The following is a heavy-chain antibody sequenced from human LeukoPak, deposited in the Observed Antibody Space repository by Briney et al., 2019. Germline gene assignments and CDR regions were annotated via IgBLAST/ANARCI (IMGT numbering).Heavy chain of an antibody. Sequence: SETLSLTCTVSGGSISSSSYYWGWIRQPPGKGLEWIGSIYYSGSTYYNPSLKSRVTISVDTSKNQFSLKLSSVTAADTAVYYCAREDDRSGYYYFDYWGQGTLVTVSS. J-gene: IGHJ4*02. CDR2: IYYSGST. V-gene: IGHV4-39*07. CDR3: AREDDRSGYYYFDY. CDR1: GGSISSSSYY. D-gene: IGHD3-22*01.